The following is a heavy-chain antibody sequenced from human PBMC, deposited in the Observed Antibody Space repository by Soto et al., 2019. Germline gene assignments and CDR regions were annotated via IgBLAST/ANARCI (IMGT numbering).Heavy chain of an antibody. D-gene: IGHD3-16*01. Sequence: ASVKVSCKASGYTFTGYYMHWVRQAPGQGLEWMGWINPNSGGTNYAQKFQGWVTMTRDTSISTAYMELSRLRSDDTAVYYCARAHKFGGVPGWFDPWGQGTLAPVSS. CDR2: INPNSGGT. J-gene: IGHJ5*02. CDR3: ARAHKFGGVPGWFDP. V-gene: IGHV1-2*04. CDR1: GYTFTGYY.